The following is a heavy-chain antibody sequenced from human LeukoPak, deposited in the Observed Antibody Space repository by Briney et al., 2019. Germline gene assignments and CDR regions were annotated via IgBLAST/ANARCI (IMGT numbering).Heavy chain of an antibody. V-gene: IGHV1-69*05. CDR3: ARGYYDSSGYYQKLFDY. J-gene: IGHJ4*02. CDR1: GGTFSSYA. CDR2: IIPIFGTA. D-gene: IGHD3-22*01. Sequence: GASVKVSCKASGGTFSSYAISWVRQAPGQGLEWMGRIIPIFGTANYAQEFQGRVTITTDESTSTAYMELSSLRSEDTAVYYCARGYYDSSGYYQKLFDYWGQGTLVTVSS.